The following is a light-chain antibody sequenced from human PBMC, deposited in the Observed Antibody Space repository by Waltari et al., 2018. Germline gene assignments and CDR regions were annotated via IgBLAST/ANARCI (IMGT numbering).Light chain of an antibody. V-gene: IGKV1-5*03. Sequence: DIQMTQSPSSLSASVGDRVTITCRASQRISYWLAWYQQKPGKAPKLLVYKASSLESGVPSRFSVSVSGTEYTLTISSLQPDDFATYYCQQYNTYPATFGQGTKVEIK. CDR1: QRISYW. CDR2: KAS. J-gene: IGKJ2*01. CDR3: QQYNTYPAT.